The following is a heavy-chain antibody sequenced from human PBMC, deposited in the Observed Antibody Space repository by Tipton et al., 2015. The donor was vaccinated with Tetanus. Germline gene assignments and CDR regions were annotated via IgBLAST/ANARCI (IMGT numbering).Heavy chain of an antibody. J-gene: IGHJ4*02. Sequence: SLRLSCAASGFTFSSYAMHWVRQAPGKGLEWVAVISYDGSNKYYADSVKGRFTISRDNSKNTLYLQMNSLRAEDTAVYYCASHFDVGYWGQGTLVTVPS. CDR3: ASHFDVGY. CDR2: ISYDGSNK. CDR1: GFTFSSYA. V-gene: IGHV3-30-3*01. D-gene: IGHD3-9*01.